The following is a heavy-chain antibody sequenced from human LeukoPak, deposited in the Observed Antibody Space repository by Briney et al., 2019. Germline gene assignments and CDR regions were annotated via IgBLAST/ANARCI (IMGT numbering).Heavy chain of an antibody. CDR2: ISSSSSYI. CDR3: ARERQLERLAFGKEGSAFDY. J-gene: IGHJ4*02. V-gene: IGHV3-21*01. D-gene: IGHD1-1*01. Sequence: GGSLRLSCAASGITFNSYTMNWVRQAPGKGLEWVSSISSSSSYIYYAASVKGRFTISRDNAKNSLYLQRNRPRAEDTAVYYCARERQLERLAFGKEGSAFDYWGQGTLVTVS. CDR1: GITFNSYT.